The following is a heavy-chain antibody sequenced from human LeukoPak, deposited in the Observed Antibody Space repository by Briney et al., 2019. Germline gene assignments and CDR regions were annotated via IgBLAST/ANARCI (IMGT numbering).Heavy chain of an antibody. Sequence: SETLSLTCTVSDGSISSSYWSWIRQPPGKGREWIGYIYYSGSTNYNPSLKSRVAISVDTSKNQFSLKLNSVTAADTAVYYCARGYCSSTICFQYFHHWGQGTLVTVSS. CDR2: IYYSGST. D-gene: IGHD2-2*01. J-gene: IGHJ1*01. CDR3: ARGYCSSTICFQYFHH. V-gene: IGHV4-59*01. CDR1: DGSISSSY.